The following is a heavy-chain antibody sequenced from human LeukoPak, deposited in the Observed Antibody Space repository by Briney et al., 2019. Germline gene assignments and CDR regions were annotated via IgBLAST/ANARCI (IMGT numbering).Heavy chain of an antibody. J-gene: IGHJ4*02. CDR3: ARFPYDILTGYYIQGFDY. Sequence: SETLSLTCTVSGYSISSGYYWGWIRQPPGKGLEWIGSFYDSGNTYYNPSLKSRVTISVDTSKNQFSLKLSSVTAADTAVYYCARFPYDILTGYYIQGFDYWGQGTLVTVSS. V-gene: IGHV4-38-2*02. CDR1: GYSISSGYY. D-gene: IGHD3-9*01. CDR2: FYDSGNT.